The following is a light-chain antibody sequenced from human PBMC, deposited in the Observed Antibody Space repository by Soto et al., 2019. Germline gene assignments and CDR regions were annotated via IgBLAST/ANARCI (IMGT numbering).Light chain of an antibody. CDR3: QQYYSSSLT. CDR1: QIVGNS. CDR2: GAS. Sequence: EVVMTQSPATLSVSPGDRATLSCRASQIVGNSVAWYQQKPGQAPRLLMYGASSRATGIPARFSGSGSGTEFTLTISGLQSEDFAVYYCQQYYSSSLTFGGGTKVEIK. V-gene: IGKV3-15*01. J-gene: IGKJ4*01.